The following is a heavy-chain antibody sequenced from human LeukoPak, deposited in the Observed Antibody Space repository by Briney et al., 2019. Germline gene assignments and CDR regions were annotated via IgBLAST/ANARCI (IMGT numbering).Heavy chain of an antibody. V-gene: IGHV4-39*01. J-gene: IGHJ3*02. CDR1: GGSISSSSYY. Sequence: SETLSLTCTVSGGSISSSSYYWGWIRQPPGKGLEWIGSIYYSGSTYYNPSLKSRVTISVDTSKNQFSLKLSSVTAADTAVYYCARRDSSSWGGAFDIWGQGTMVTVSS. D-gene: IGHD6-6*01. CDR3: ARRDSSSWGGAFDI. CDR2: IYYSGST.